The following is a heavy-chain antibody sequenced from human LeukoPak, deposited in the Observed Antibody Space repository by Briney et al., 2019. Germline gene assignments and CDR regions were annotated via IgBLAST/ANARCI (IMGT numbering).Heavy chain of an antibody. D-gene: IGHD3-16*01. J-gene: IGHJ4*02. V-gene: IGHV4-61*02. CDR1: GDSISSGDYY. CDR2: ISSSGST. Sequence: PSQTLSLTCTVSGDSISSGDYYWSWIRQPAGKGLEWIGRISSSGSTNYNPSLKSRVTISVDTSKNHFSLKLSSVTAADTAVYYCARDYVWGSPREDYWGQGTLVTVSS. CDR3: ARDYVWGSPREDY.